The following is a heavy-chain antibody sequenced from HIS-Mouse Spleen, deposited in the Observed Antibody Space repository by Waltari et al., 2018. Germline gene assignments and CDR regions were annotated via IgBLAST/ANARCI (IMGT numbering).Heavy chain of an antibody. CDR3: ARSSSSWYRDAFDI. D-gene: IGHD6-13*01. Sequence: EVQLVESGGGLVKPGGSLRLSCAASGFTFSSYSMNWVRQAPVKGLEWVSSISSSSSYIYYADSVKGRFTISRDNAKNSLYLQMNSLRAEDTAVYYCARSSSSWYRDAFDIWGQGTMVTVSS. V-gene: IGHV3-21*01. J-gene: IGHJ3*02. CDR1: GFTFSSYS. CDR2: ISSSSSYI.